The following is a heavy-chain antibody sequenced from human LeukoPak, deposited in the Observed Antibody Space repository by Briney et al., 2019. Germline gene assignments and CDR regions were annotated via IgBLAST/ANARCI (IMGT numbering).Heavy chain of an antibody. D-gene: IGHD6-19*01. V-gene: IGHV3-48*01. CDR3: AREETTGWYDY. CDR2: ISSSSSTI. CDR1: GFTFSSYS. Sequence: GGSLRLSCAASGFTFSSYSMNWVRQAPGKGLEWVSYISSSSSTIYYADSVKGRFTISRDNAKNSLYLQMNSLRAEDTAVYCCAREETTGWYDYWGQGTLVTVSS. J-gene: IGHJ4*02.